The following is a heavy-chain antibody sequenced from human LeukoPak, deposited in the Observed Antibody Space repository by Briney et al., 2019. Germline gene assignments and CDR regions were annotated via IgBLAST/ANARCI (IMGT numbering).Heavy chain of an antibody. CDR1: GFTFSSYA. D-gene: IGHD3-10*01. J-gene: IGHJ4*02. V-gene: IGHV3-23*01. Sequence: GGSLRLSCAASGFTFSSYAMSWVRQAPGKGLEWVSAISASGSSTYYADSVKGRFTISRDNSKNTLYLQMNSLRAEDTAVYYCAKGYYGSFDYWGQGTLVTVSS. CDR2: ISASGSST. CDR3: AKGYYGSFDY.